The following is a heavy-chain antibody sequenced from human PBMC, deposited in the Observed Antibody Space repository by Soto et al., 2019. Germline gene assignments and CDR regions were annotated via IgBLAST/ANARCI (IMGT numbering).Heavy chain of an antibody. Sequence: GGALRLSCAASGFPFSHFDMSLVRQAPGKGLKWVSSISTRGGTTYCADSVKGRFTISRDNSKNTLYLQVNSLRADDTAIYYCAKGTSGPDYWGQGTLVTVSS. J-gene: IGHJ4*02. CDR2: ISTRGGTT. CDR1: GFPFSHFD. CDR3: AKGTSGPDY. V-gene: IGHV3-23*01.